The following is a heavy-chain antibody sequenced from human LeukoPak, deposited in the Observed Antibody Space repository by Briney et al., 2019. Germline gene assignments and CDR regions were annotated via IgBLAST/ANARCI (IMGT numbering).Heavy chain of an antibody. D-gene: IGHD3-10*01. Sequence: SQTLSLTCTVSGGSISSGGYYWSWIRQHPGKGLEWIGYIYYSGSTYCNPSLKSRVTISVDTSKNQFSLKLSSVTAADTAVYYCARVGVTMVRGVIITINWFDPWGQGTLVTVSS. J-gene: IGHJ5*02. CDR3: ARVGVTMVRGVIITINWFDP. CDR1: GGSISSGGYY. CDR2: IYYSGST. V-gene: IGHV4-31*03.